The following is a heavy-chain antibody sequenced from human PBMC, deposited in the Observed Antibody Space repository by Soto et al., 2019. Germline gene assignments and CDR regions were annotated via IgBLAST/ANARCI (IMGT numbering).Heavy chain of an antibody. CDR1: GFTLSTYW. Sequence: EVPLVESGGGLVQPGGSLRLSCAASGFTLSTYWMHWVRQAPGEGLVWVSRINSDGSSTIYADSVNGRFTISRENAKNTVYLHMNSLRAEDTAVYYCTRGRENYSYFDYWGQGMLVTVSS. D-gene: IGHD4-4*01. V-gene: IGHV3-74*01. CDR2: INSDGSST. J-gene: IGHJ4*02. CDR3: TRGRENYSYFDY.